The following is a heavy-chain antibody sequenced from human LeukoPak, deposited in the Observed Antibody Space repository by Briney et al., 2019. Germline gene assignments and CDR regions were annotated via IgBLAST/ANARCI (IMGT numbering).Heavy chain of an antibody. V-gene: IGHV4-59*11. CDR1: GGSISSHY. Sequence: SETLSLTCTVSGGSISSHYWSWIRQPPGKGLEWIGYIYYSGSTNYNPSLKSRVTISVDTSKNQFSLKLSSVTAADTAVYYCARGWGYDSWSGHRDYMDVWGKGTTVTVSS. J-gene: IGHJ6*03. D-gene: IGHD3-3*01. CDR2: IYYSGST. CDR3: ARGWGYDSWSGHRDYMDV.